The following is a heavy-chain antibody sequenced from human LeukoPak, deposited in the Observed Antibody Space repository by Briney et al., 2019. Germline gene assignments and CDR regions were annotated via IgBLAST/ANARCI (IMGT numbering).Heavy chain of an antibody. Sequence: RASVKVSCKVSGYTLTELSMHWVRQAPGKGLKWMGGFVPEDGETIYAQKFQGRVTMTEDTSTDTAYMELSSLRSEDTAVYYCATARYCSGGSCSHWFDPWGQGTLVTVSS. D-gene: IGHD2-15*01. CDR2: FVPEDGET. J-gene: IGHJ5*02. V-gene: IGHV1-24*01. CDR1: GYTLTELS. CDR3: ATARYCSGGSCSHWFDP.